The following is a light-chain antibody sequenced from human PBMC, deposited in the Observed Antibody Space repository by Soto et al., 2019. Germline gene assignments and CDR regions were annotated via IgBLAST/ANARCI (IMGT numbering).Light chain of an antibody. V-gene: IGLV2-14*02. CDR1: VGL. CDR3: ATWDDSLSAAV. CDR2: DDT. Sequence: QSALTQPASVSGSPGQSITISCTGTVGLVSWYQQHPGKVPKLIIYDDTKRPSGVSSRFSGSKSGNTASLAISGLRSDDEADYYCATWDDSLSAAVFGGGTKLTVL. J-gene: IGLJ3*02.